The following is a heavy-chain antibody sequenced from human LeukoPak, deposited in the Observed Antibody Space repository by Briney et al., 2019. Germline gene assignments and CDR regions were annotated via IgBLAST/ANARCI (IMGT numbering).Heavy chain of an antibody. CDR1: GGSISSSSYY. CDR2: IYYSGST. J-gene: IGHJ4*02. D-gene: IGHD1-1*01. CDR3: ARGGSGNWNAPFDY. V-gene: IGHV4-39*07. Sequence: SETLSLTCTVSGGSISSSSYYWGWIRQPPGKGLEWIGSIYYSGSTYYNPSLKSRVTISVDTSKNQFSLKLSSVTAADTAVYYCARGGSGNWNAPFDYWGQGTLVTVSS.